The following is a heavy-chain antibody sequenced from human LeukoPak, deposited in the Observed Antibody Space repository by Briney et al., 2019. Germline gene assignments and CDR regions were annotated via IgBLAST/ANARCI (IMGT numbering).Heavy chain of an antibody. CDR3: ARHPRLSMIVVVTPDAFDI. J-gene: IGHJ3*02. CDR2: IYPGDSET. Sequence: GESLKISCKGSGYSFTDYWIGWVRQMPGKGLEWMGTIYPGDSETRYSPSFQGQVTISTDKSISTAYMQWSSLKASDTAMYYCARHPRLSMIVVVTPDAFDIWGQGTLVTVSS. V-gene: IGHV5-51*01. D-gene: IGHD3-22*01. CDR1: GYSFTDYW.